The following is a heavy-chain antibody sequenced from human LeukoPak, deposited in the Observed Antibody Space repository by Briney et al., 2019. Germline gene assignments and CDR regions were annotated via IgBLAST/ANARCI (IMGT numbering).Heavy chain of an antibody. CDR3: ARGLRTYYYDSSGYTTDY. J-gene: IGHJ4*02. CDR1: GGTFSSYA. CDR2: IIPILGIA. D-gene: IGHD3-22*01. V-gene: IGHV1-69*04. Sequence: SVKVSCKASGGTFSSYAISWVRQAPGQGLEWMGRIIPILGIANYAQKFQGRVTITADKSTSTAYMELSSLRSEDTAVYYCARGLRTYYYDSSGYTTDYWGQGTLVTVSS.